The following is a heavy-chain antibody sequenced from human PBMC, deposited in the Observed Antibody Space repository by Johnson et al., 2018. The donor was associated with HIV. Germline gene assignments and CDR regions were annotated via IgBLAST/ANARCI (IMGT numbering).Heavy chain of an antibody. CDR1: GFTFSTYW. CDR3: ARGWGGQQPI. CDR2: IKHDGSEK. J-gene: IGHJ3*02. D-gene: IGHD6-13*01. Sequence: VQLVESGGGLVQPGGSLRLSCVASGFTFSTYWMNWVRQASGKGLQWLANIKHDGSEKYYADSVKGRFTVSRDNAKNTLYLQMNNLRVEDTAIYYCARGWGGQQPIWGQGTMVTVSS. V-gene: IGHV3-7*05.